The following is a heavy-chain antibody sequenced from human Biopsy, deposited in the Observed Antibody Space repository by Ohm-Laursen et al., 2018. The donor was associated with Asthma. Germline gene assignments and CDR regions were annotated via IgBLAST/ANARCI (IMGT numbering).Heavy chain of an antibody. D-gene: IGHD1-26*01. V-gene: IGHV4-34*01. CDR2: TPHSGYT. Sequence: SDTLSLTCAVYGGSFSSNYWSWIRQTPGKGLEWLGATPHSGYTNYNPSLSSRLTLTVDTSKNQFSLRLTSVTAADTAVYYYARGSSSRLSQWELLVSGGKRAHSYYGMDVWGQGTTVTVSS. J-gene: IGHJ6*02. CDR3: ARGSSSRLSQWELLVSGGKRAHSYYGMDV. CDR1: GGSFSSNY.